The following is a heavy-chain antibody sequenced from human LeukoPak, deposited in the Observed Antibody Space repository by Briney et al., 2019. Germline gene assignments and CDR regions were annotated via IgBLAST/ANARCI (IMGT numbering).Heavy chain of an antibody. CDR1: GFTFSRYW. V-gene: IGHV3-7*01. CDR3: ARDPGYSGFDV. J-gene: IGHJ3*01. Sequence: PGGSLRLSCTASGFTFSRYWMSWVRQVPGKGPEFVANIKEDGSEKSYVDFVKGRFTISRDNVKNSVSLQMNSLRVEDTAVYYCARDPGYSGFDVWGQGIMVIVSS. CDR2: IKEDGSEK. D-gene: IGHD4-11*01.